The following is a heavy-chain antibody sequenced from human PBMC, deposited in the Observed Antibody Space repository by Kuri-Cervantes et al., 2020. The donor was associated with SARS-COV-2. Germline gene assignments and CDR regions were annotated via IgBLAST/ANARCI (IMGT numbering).Heavy chain of an antibody. V-gene: IGHV3-7*01. CDR3: ARDQDYYDRSGYSRTPSYYFGF. CDR1: GFTFSSYW. D-gene: IGHD3-22*01. CDR2: IKGDGSEK. Sequence: LSLTCAASGFTFSSYWMSWVRQAPGKGLEWVATIKGDGSEKYYVESVKGRFTVSRDNAENSLYLQLNTVRAEDTAVYYCARDQDYYDRSGYSRTPSYYFGFWAQGALVTVSS. J-gene: IGHJ4*02.